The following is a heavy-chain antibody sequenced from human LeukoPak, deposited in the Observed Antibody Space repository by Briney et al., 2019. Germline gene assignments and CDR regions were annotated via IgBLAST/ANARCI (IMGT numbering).Heavy chain of an antibody. Sequence: SETLSLTCTVSGGSISSYYWSWIRQPPGKGLEWIGRIYTSGSTNYNPSLKSRVTMSVDTSKNQFSLKLSSVTAADTAVYYCAQTGYSSSWSDAFDIWGQGTMVTVSS. V-gene: IGHV4-4*07. J-gene: IGHJ3*02. CDR1: GGSISSYY. D-gene: IGHD6-13*01. CDR3: AQTGYSSSWSDAFDI. CDR2: IYTSGST.